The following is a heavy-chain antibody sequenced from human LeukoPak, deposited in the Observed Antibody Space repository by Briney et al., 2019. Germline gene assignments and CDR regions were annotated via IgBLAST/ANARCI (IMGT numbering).Heavy chain of an antibody. CDR3: AREDSSGYYSGY. CDR2: ISYDGSNK. J-gene: IGHJ4*02. CDR1: GFTFSSYG. Sequence: PGGSLRLSCAASGFTFSSYGMHWVRQAPGKGLEWVAVISYDGSNKYYADSVKGRFTISRDNSKNTLYLQMNSLRAEDTAVYYCAREDSSGYYSGYWGQGTLVTVSS. D-gene: IGHD3-22*01. V-gene: IGHV3-30*03.